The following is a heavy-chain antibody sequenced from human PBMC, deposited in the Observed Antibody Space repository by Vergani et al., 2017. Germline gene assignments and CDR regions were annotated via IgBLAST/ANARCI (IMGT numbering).Heavy chain of an antibody. CDR1: GGTFSSYA. Sequence: QVQLVQSGAEVKKPGSSVKVSCKASGGTFSSYAISWVRQAPGQGLEWMGGIIPIFGTANYAQKFQGRVTITADESTSTAYMELSSLRSEDTAVYYCASGGGYYYGSGSYPFDYWGQGTLVTVSS. D-gene: IGHD3-10*01. J-gene: IGHJ4*02. CDR3: ASGGGYYYGSGSYPFDY. V-gene: IGHV1-69*12. CDR2: IIPIFGTA.